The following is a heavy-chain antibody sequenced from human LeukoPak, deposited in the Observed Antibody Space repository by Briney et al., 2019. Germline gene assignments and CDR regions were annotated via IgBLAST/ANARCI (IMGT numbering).Heavy chain of an antibody. CDR3: ARQFYGIFT. V-gene: IGHV3-7*01. J-gene: IGHJ4*02. CDR2: IKQDGSEK. D-gene: IGHD2/OR15-2a*01. Sequence: GGSLRLSCAASGFPFSNYWMSWVRQAPGKGPEWVANIKQDGSEKYYVDTVKGRFTISRDNAENSLYLQMYSLRAEDTALYYCARQFYGIFTWGQGTLVTVSS. CDR1: GFPFSNYW.